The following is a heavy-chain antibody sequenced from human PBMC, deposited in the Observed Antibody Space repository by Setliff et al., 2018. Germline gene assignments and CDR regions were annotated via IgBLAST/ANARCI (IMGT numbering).Heavy chain of an antibody. CDR1: GFTFSSYG. Sequence: GGSLRLSCAASGFTFSSYGMNWVRQAPGKGLEWVSCISSSGSTIYYADSVKGRFTISRDNAKNSMYLQMNSLRVEDKAVYYCARDVVSGWYRRNNYFGMDVWGQGTTVTVSS. V-gene: IGHV3-48*03. J-gene: IGHJ6*02. CDR2: ISSSGSTI. D-gene: IGHD6-19*01. CDR3: ARDVVSGWYRRNNYFGMDV.